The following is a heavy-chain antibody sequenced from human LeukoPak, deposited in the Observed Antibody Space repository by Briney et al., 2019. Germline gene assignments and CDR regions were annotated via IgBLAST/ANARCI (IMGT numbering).Heavy chain of an antibody. CDR3: ARHARRGYFLAGGGYFDY. V-gene: IGHV3-21*01. CDR1: GFTFSSYS. CDR2: ISSSSSYI. Sequence: GGSLRLSCAASGFTFSSYSMNWVRQAPGKGLEWVSSISSSSSYIYYADSVKGRFTISRNHAKNSLHLQMNSRRAEDTAAYYCARHARRGYFLAGGGYFDYWGQGTLVTVSS. D-gene: IGHD2/OR15-2a*01. J-gene: IGHJ4*02.